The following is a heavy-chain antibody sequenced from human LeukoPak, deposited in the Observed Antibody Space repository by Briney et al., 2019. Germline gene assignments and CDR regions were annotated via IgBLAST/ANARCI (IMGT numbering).Heavy chain of an antibody. Sequence: HPGGSLRLSCAASGFTFSSYAMSWVRQAPGKGLELISYINDGSTTIYYADSVKGRFTISRDNAKNSLYLQMNSLRAEDTAVYYCARDKGGPDYWGQGTLVTVSS. CDR3: ARDKGGPDY. V-gene: IGHV3-48*01. CDR1: GFTFSSYA. J-gene: IGHJ4*02. D-gene: IGHD2-15*01. CDR2: INDGSTTI.